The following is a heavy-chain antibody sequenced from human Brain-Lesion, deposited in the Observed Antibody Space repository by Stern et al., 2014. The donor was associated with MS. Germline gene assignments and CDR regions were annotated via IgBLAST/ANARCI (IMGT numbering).Heavy chain of an antibody. CDR3: ARDQRGITIFGVVTDYYYLGMDV. D-gene: IGHD3-3*01. CDR1: GYIFTGYY. Sequence: VQLVESGAEVKKPGASVKVSCKTSGYIFTGYYIHWGRPAPGQGLEWMAWINPNTGGPKYAQKFQGRVTMSRDTSISTAYVELSSLTSDDTAVYYCARDQRGITIFGVVTDYYYLGMDVWGQGTTVTVSS. J-gene: IGHJ6*02. V-gene: IGHV1-2*02. CDR2: INPNTGGP.